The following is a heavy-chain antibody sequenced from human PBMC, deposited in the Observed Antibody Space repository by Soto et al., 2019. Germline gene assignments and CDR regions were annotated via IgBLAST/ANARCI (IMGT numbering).Heavy chain of an antibody. CDR2: IIPIFGTA. D-gene: IGHD6-13*01. J-gene: IGHJ6*02. Sequence: SVKVSWKASGGTFSSYAISWVRQAPGQGLEWMGGIIPIFGTANYAQKFQGRVTITADESTSTAYMELSSLRSEDTAVYYCARGYIAAAGPYYYGMDVWGQGTTVTVSS. V-gene: IGHV1-69*13. CDR1: GGTFSSYA. CDR3: ARGYIAAAGPYYYGMDV.